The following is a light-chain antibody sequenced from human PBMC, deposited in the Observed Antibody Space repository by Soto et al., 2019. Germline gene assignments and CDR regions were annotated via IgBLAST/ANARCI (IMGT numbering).Light chain of an antibody. J-gene: IGKJ4*01. CDR3: QQYDILPIT. V-gene: IGKV1-33*01. CDR1: DDIINS. CDR2: DAS. Sequence: DIQVTQSPASLSASVGDRVTITCGASDDIINSLNWYQQKPGKAPKLLIHDASILQTGVPSRFSGSGSGTDFTFTITSLQPEDIATYYCQQYDILPITFGGGTKVDIK.